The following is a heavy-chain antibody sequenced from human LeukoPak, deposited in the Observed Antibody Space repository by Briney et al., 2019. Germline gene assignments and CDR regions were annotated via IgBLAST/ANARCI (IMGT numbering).Heavy chain of an antibody. Sequence: PSETLSLTCTVSGGSISSSSYYWGWIRQPPGKGLEWIGSIYYSGSTYYNPSLKSRVTISVDTSKNQFSLKLSSVTAADTAVYYCARHGPLYSSGWYEMLYGMDVWGQGTTVTVSS. CDR1: GGSISSSSYY. CDR3: ARHGPLYSSGWYEMLYGMDV. J-gene: IGHJ6*02. D-gene: IGHD6-19*01. V-gene: IGHV4-39*01. CDR2: IYYSGST.